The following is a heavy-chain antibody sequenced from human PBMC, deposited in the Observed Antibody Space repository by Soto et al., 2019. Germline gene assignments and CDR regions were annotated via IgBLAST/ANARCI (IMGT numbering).Heavy chain of an antibody. CDR3: AREIVTAGGNNYFDP. V-gene: IGHV4-4*02. CDR1: GGTVASSHW. CDR2: VYHTGDT. D-gene: IGHD2-21*02. J-gene: IGHJ5*02. Sequence: PSDTLSLTCGVSGGTVASSHWWSRVRQSPGGGLEWIGNVYHTGDTNLNPSLQSRVTISVDKSNNQFSLRLNSLTAADTAVYFCAREIVTAGGNNYFDPWGPGXLVTVSS.